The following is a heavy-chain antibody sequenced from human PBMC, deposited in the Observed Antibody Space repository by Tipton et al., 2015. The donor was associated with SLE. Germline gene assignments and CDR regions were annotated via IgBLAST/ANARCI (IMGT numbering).Heavy chain of an antibody. J-gene: IGHJ6*03. CDR3: ARVPLTGAYNYYFDHIDV. CDR1: GGSISSGGYY. CDR2: IYSSGRN. Sequence: GLVKPSETLSLICTVSGGSISSGGYYWSWLRQPAGKGLEWIGRIYSSGRNNYNPSLKSRVTMSVDTSKNQFSLFLSSVTAADTAVYYCARVPLTGAYNYYFDHIDVWGKGTTVTVSS. V-gene: IGHV4-61*02. D-gene: IGHD7-27*01.